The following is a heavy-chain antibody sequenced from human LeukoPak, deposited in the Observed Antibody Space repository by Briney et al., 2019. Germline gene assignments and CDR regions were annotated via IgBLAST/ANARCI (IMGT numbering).Heavy chain of an antibody. CDR3: ARAPGSGTWYYYGMDV. V-gene: IGHV3-66*01. CDR1: GFTVSSNY. Sequence: GSLRLSCAASGFTVSSNYMSWVRQAPGKGLEWVSIIYSGATTNYADSVKGRFTISRDNSKNTLYLQMNSLRAEDTAVYYCARAPGSGTWYYYGMDVWGQGTTVTVSS. J-gene: IGHJ6*02. D-gene: IGHD3-10*01. CDR2: IYSGATT.